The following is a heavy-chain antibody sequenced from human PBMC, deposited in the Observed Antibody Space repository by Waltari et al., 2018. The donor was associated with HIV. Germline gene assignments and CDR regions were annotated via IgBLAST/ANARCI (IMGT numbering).Heavy chain of an antibody. J-gene: IGHJ6*03. CDR3: ARGKGAMIGDYHYHMDV. V-gene: IGHV1-8*01. CDR1: GYTFSTYD. CDR2: VNPNSGNT. Sequence: QVQLVQSGAEVKKPGASVKVSCKTSGYTFSTYDINWVRQATGQGPEWVGWVNPNSGNTGCAQKFEGRVTMTRNTSISTVYMELSSLRSDDTAVYYCARGKGAMIGDYHYHMDVWGGGTTVTVSS. D-gene: IGHD1-26*01.